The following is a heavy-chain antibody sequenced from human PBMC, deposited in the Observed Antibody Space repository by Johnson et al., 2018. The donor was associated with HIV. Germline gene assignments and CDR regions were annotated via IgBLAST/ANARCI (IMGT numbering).Heavy chain of an antibody. CDR3: KGVCSSGWYDAFDI. CDR2: IGTAGDT. D-gene: IGHD6-19*01. V-gene: IGHV3-13*01. CDR1: GFTFSSYD. Sequence: VQLVESGGGLVQPGGSLRLSCAASGFTFSSYDMHWVRQATGKGLEWVSAIGTAGDTYYPGSVKGRFTISRENAKNSLYLQMNSLRAGDTAVYYRKGVCSSGWYDAFDIWGQGTMVTVSS. J-gene: IGHJ3*02.